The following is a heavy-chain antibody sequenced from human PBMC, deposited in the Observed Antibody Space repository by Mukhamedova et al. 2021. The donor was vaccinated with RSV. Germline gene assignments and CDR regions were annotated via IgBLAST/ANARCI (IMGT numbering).Heavy chain of an antibody. V-gene: IGHV5-51*01. CDR3: ARQEKGFDY. Sequence: YSPSFQGQVTISADKSISTAYLQWSSLKASDTAMYYCARQEKGFDYWGQGTLVTVSS. J-gene: IGHJ4*02.